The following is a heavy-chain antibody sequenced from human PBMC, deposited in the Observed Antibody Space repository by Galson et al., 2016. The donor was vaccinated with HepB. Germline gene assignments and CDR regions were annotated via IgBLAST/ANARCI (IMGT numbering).Heavy chain of an antibody. Sequence: SVKVSCKASGYTFTSYSITWVRQAPGQGLEWMGWISAYNGNTNYAQNLLDRVTMTTDTSTSTAYLELRSLRSDDTAVYYCARDRDYPLDYWGQGTLVTVSS. J-gene: IGHJ4*02. CDR2: ISAYNGNT. CDR1: GYTFTSYS. V-gene: IGHV1-18*04. D-gene: IGHD4-11*01. CDR3: ARDRDYPLDY.